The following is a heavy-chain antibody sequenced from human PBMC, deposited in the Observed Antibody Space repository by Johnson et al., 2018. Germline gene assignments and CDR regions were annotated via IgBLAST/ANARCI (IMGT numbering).Heavy chain of an antibody. V-gene: IGHV3-7*03. CDR3: AKDTSPSMVRGFHYYGMDV. CDR2: IKEAGSEK. Sequence: VQLVQSGGGLVQPGRSLRLSCTASGFTFGDYAMSWFRQAPGKGLEWVANIKEAGSEKYYADSVKGRFTISRDNSKNTLYVQMNSLRGEDTALYYCAKDTSPSMVRGFHYYGMDVWGQGTTVTVSS. CDR1: GFTFGDYA. D-gene: IGHD3-10*01. J-gene: IGHJ6*02.